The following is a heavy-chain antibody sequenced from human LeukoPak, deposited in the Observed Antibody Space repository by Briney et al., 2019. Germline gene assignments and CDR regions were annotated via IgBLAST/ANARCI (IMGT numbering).Heavy chain of an antibody. V-gene: IGHV4-59*01. CDR3: ARWSGSYFYFDY. CDR1: GGSISSYY. CDR2: IYYSGST. J-gene: IGHJ4*02. Sequence: SSETLSLTCTVSGGSISSYYWSWIRQPPGKGLEWIGYIYYSGSTNYNPSLKSRVTISVDTSKNQFSLKLSSVTAADTAVYYCARWSGSYFYFDYWGQGTLVTVSS. D-gene: IGHD1-26*01.